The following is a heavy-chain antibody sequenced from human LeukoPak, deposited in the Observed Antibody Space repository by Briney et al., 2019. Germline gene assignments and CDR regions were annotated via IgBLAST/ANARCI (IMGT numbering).Heavy chain of an antibody. CDR1: GFTFSNAW. CDR2: ISAGGGST. V-gene: IGHV3-23*01. Sequence: GGSLRLSCAASGFTFSNAWMSWVRQAPGKGLFWVSGISAGGGSTYYADSVKGRFSISRDNSRNTLYLQMNSLRAEGTAVYYCAKDAAGPEYWGQGTLVTVSS. J-gene: IGHJ4*02. D-gene: IGHD6-13*01. CDR3: AKDAAGPEY.